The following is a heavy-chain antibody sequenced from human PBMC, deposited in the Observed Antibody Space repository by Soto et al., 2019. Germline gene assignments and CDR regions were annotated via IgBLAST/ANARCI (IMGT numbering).Heavy chain of an antibody. J-gene: IGHJ6*02. D-gene: IGHD3-3*01. V-gene: IGHV1-8*01. Sequence: QVQLVQSGAEVKKPGASVKVSCKASGYTFTSYDINWVRQATGQGLEWMGWMNPNSGNTGYAQKFRGRVTMTRNTSISTADMELSSLRSEDTAVYYCARGLRWRFLEGGMDVWGQGTTVTVSS. CDR2: MNPNSGNT. CDR1: GYTFTSYD. CDR3: ARGLRWRFLEGGMDV.